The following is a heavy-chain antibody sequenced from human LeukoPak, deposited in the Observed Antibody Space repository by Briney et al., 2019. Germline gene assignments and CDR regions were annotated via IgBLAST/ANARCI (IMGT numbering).Heavy chain of an antibody. V-gene: IGHV4-34*01. CDR1: GGSFSDYY. CDR3: ARTPIPQYSSGWYTSYYFDY. Sequence: PSETLSLTCAVYGGSFSDYYWSWIRQPPGKGLEWLGEINHSGSTNYNPSLKSRVTISVDPSKNQFSLRLSSVTAADTAVYYCARTPIPQYSSGWYTSYYFDYWGQGTLVTVSS. CDR2: INHSGST. J-gene: IGHJ4*02. D-gene: IGHD6-19*01.